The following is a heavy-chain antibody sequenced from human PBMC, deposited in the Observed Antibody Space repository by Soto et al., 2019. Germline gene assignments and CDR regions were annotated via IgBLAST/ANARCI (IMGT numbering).Heavy chain of an antibody. V-gene: IGHV3-21*01. J-gene: IGHJ6*03. CDR1: GFTFSSYS. CDR2: ISSSSSYI. D-gene: IGHD3-10*01. CDR3: ARYYGSERDYYYYMDV. Sequence: DVQLVESGGGLVKPGGSLRLSCAASGFTFSSYSMDWVRQAPGKGLEWVSSISSSSSYIYYADSVKGRFTISRDNAKNSLYRQMNSLRAEDTAVYYCARYYGSERDYYYYMDVWGKGATVTVSS.